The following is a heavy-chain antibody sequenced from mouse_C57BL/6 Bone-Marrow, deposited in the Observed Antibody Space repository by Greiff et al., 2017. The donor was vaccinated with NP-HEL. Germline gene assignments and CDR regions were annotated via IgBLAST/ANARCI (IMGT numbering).Heavy chain of an antibody. V-gene: IGHV3-6*01. Sequence: ESGPGLVKPSQSLSLTCSVTGYSITSGYYWNWIRQFPGNKLEWMSYISYDGSNNYNPSLKNRITITRDTSKYQFILKLNSVTTEDTATYYYARVGWLPDAMDYWGQGTSVTVSS. J-gene: IGHJ4*01. CDR1: GYSITSGYY. CDR2: ISYDGSN. D-gene: IGHD2-3*01. CDR3: ARVGWLPDAMDY.